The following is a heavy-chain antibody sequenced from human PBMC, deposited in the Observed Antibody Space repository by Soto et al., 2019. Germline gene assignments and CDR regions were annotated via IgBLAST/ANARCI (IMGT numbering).Heavy chain of an antibody. V-gene: IGHV3-30-3*01. D-gene: IGHD2-21*02. CDR3: ARGGGFCGADCYKGGIDY. CDR1: GFTFSPYT. J-gene: IGHJ4*02. Sequence: GGSLRLSCAASGFTFSPYTMHWVRQTPGKGLEWVAVISYDGGDKYYADSVRGRFTISRDNSKNTLFLQMNNLRAEDTALYYCARGGGFCGADCYKGGIDYWGQGALVTVSS. CDR2: ISYDGGDK.